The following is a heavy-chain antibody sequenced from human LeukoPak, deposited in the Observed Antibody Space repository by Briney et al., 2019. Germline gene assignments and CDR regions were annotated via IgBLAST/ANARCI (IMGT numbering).Heavy chain of an antibody. J-gene: IGHJ4*02. CDR3: ARGFNIAAAGTHIDY. CDR2: INPNSGGT. Sequence: ASVKVSCKASGYTFTGYYMHWVRQAPGQGLEWMGWINPNSGGTNYAQKFQGRVTMTRDTSISTAYMELSRLRSEDTAVYYCARGFNIAAAGTHIDYWGQGTLVTVSS. CDR1: GYTFTGYY. V-gene: IGHV1-2*02. D-gene: IGHD6-13*01.